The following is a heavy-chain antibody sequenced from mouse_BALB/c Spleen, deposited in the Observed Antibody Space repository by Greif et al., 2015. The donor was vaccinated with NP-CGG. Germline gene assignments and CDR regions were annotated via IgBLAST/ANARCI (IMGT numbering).Heavy chain of an antibody. CDR1: DYTFTSYW. D-gene: IGHD2-14*01. J-gene: IGHJ4*01. CDR2: IDPSDSYT. CDR3: ARGGRYDIRGYAMDY. V-gene: IGHV1-69*02. Sequence: QVQLQQSGAELVKPGASVKLSCKASDYTFTSYWMHWVKQRPGQGLEWIGEIDPSDSYTNYNQKFKGKATLTVDKSSSTAYMQLSSLTSEDSAVYYCARGGRYDIRGYAMDYWGQGTSVTVSS.